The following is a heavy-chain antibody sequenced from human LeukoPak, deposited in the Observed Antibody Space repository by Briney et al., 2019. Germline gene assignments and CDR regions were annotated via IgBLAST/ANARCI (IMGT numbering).Heavy chain of an antibody. CDR2: ISGSSSYI. CDR1: GFTFSTYS. J-gene: IGHJ5*02. CDR3: ARGQSYGWFDP. Sequence: PGGSLRLSCAASGFTFSTYSMNWVRQAPGKGPEWVSSISGSSSYIYYADSVRGRFTISRDNAKNSLYLQMNSLRAEDTAVYYCARGQSYGWFDPWGQGTLVTVSS. D-gene: IGHD5-18*01. V-gene: IGHV3-21*01.